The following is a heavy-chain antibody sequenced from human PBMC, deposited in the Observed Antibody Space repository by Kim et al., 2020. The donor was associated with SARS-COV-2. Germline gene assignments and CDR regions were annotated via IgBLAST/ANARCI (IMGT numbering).Heavy chain of an antibody. CDR3: ARDLVVGAASIYYFDF. V-gene: IGHV3-21*06. Sequence: ESVKGRFTISRDNAKNSLYLQMYSLRAEDTAVYYCARDLVVGAASIYYFDFWGQGTLVTVSS. D-gene: IGHD2-15*01. J-gene: IGHJ4*02.